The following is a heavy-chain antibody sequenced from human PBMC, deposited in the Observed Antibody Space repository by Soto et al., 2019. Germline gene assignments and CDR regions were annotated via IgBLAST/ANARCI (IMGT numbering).Heavy chain of an antibody. J-gene: IGHJ3*01. CDR3: ARDGHRGPSDAFDV. CDR1: GFSSSNYE. CDR2: VSTTSTSP. Sequence: EVQLVESGGGLVQPGGSLRLSCTASGFSSSNYEMIWIRQAPGKGLEWISRVSTTSTSPYYADSVRGRFTVSRDTAKNPVYHQMNSLRAEATGRSYCARDGHRGPSDAFDVWGQGAMVIVSS. V-gene: IGHV3-48*03. D-gene: IGHD3-10*01.